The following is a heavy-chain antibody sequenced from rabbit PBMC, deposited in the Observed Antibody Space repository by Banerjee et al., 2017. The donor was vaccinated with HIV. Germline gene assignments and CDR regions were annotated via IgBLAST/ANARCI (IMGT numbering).Heavy chain of an antibody. Sequence: QEQLEESGGDLVKPEGSLTLTCTASGFSFSNKYVMCWVRQAPGKGLEWIACIYAGSSGRTYYASWAKGRFTISKTSSTTVTLQMTSLTAADTATYFCARDLAGVIGWNFNLWGPGTLVTVS. CDR3: ARDLAGVIGWNFNL. D-gene: IGHD4-1*01. CDR2: IYAGSSGRT. V-gene: IGHV1S45*01. J-gene: IGHJ4*01. CDR1: GFSFSNKYV.